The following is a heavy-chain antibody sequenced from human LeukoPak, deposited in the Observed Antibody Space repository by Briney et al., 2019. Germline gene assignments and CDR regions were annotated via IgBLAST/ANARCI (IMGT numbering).Heavy chain of an antibody. CDR1: GFDFSSNW. V-gene: IGHV3-74*01. CDR3: ATRPGGTSFDY. J-gene: IGHJ4*02. Sequence: GGSLRLSCAASGFDFSSNWMHWVRHAPGQGLVWVSRIKGDGISTNYADSVKGRFTISRDIAKNTLYLQMNSLRAEDTGVYYCATRPGGTSFDYWGQGTLVTVSS. D-gene: IGHD3-16*01. CDR2: IKGDGIST.